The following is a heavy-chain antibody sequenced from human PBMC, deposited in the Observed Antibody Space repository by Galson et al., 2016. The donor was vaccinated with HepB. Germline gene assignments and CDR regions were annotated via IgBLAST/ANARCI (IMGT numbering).Heavy chain of an antibody. D-gene: IGHD1-1*01. CDR1: GFVFSNFG. V-gene: IGHV3-23*01. CDR2: ISPRRTT. J-gene: IGHJ4*02. CDR3: ATERLVRRIFDH. Sequence: SLRLSCAASGFVFSNFGLSWVRQAPGKGLEWVASISPRRTTYYSDSVQGRLTIPRNNSNNTLYLQMNGLRAEDTAVYYCATERLVRRIFDHWGQGTLLTVSS.